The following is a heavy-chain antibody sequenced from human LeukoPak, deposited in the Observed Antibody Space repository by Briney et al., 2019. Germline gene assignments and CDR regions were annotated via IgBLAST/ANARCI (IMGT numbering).Heavy chain of an antibody. D-gene: IGHD1-26*01. CDR3: ARGRSIVGTTTYYFDY. J-gene: IGHJ4*02. V-gene: IGHV4-39*01. CDR1: GGSISSADFY. CDR2: IYYSGSA. Sequence: PSETLSLTCAASGGSISSADFYWRWIRQHPGKGLEWIGFIYYSGSAYYNPSLKSRVTISVDTSKNQFSLKLSSVTAADTAVYYCARGRSIVGTTTYYFDYWGQGTLVTVSS.